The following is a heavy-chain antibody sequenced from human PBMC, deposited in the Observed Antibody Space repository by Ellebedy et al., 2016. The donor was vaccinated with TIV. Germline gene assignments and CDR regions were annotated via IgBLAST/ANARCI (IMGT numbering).Heavy chain of an antibody. V-gene: IGHV4-39*07. CDR2: IYYTGST. CDR3: ARGSSGYILGMDV. J-gene: IGHJ6*02. Sequence: SETLSLTCTVSGGSISSSSSYWGWIRQPPGKGLEWIGSIYYTGSTNYNPSLKSRVSISVDTPKNQFSLKLTSVTAADTAVYYCARGSSGYILGMDVWGHGTTITVSS. CDR1: GGSISSSSSY. D-gene: IGHD5-12*01.